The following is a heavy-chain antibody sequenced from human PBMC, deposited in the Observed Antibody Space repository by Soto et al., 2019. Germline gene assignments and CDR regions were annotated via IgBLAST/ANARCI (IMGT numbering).Heavy chain of an antibody. Sequence: EVQLVESGGGLVKPGGSLRLSCAASGFTFSSHSMNWARQAPGRGLEWVSSMSSSGTYIYYADSVKGRFTISRDNAKNSLYRQINSMRADDTAVDYCARGYYDDSSGCIDHWGQGTLVNVSS. J-gene: IGHJ4*02. CDR2: MSSSGTYI. CDR1: GFTFSSHS. CDR3: ARGYYDDSSGCIDH. D-gene: IGHD3-22*01. V-gene: IGHV3-21*01.